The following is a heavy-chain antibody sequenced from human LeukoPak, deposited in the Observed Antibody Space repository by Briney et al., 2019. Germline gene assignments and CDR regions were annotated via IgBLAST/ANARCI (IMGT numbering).Heavy chain of an antibody. V-gene: IGHV3-30*04. Sequence: GGSLRLSCAASGFTFSSYAMHWVRQAPGEGLEWVAIISYDGSNEYYADSVKGQFTISRDNSNNTLYLQMNSLRAEDTAVYYCARDGNYYGSGSYLDYWGQGTLVTVSS. CDR1: GFTFSSYA. CDR3: ARDGNYYGSGSYLDY. CDR2: ISYDGSNE. J-gene: IGHJ4*02. D-gene: IGHD3-10*01.